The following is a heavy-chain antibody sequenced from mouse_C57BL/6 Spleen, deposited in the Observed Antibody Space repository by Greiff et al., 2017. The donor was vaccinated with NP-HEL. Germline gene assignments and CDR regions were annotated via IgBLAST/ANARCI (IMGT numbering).Heavy chain of an antibody. CDR1: GYTFTDYY. Sequence: QVQLQQSGAELVRPGASVKLSCKASGYTFTDYYINWVKQRPGQGLEWIARIYPGSGNTYYNEKFKGKATLTAEKSSSTAYMQLSSLTSEDSAVYFCARAPAYYSNYWYFDVWGTGTTVTVSS. V-gene: IGHV1-76*01. CDR2: IYPGSGNT. CDR3: ARAPAYYSNYWYFDV. D-gene: IGHD2-5*01. J-gene: IGHJ1*03.